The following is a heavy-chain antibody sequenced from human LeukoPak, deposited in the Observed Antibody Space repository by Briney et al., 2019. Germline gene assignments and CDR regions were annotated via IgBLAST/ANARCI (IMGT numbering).Heavy chain of an antibody. CDR3: AKDHRVYCSSTSCYPYYFDY. D-gene: IGHD2-2*01. J-gene: IGHJ4*02. Sequence: PGGSLRLSCAASGFTFSSYAMSWVRQAPGKGLEWVSAISGSGGSTYYADSVKGRFTISRDNSKNTLYLQMNSLRAEDTAVYYCAKDHRVYCSSTSCYPYYFDYWGQGTLVTVSS. V-gene: IGHV3-23*01. CDR1: GFTFSSYA. CDR2: ISGSGGST.